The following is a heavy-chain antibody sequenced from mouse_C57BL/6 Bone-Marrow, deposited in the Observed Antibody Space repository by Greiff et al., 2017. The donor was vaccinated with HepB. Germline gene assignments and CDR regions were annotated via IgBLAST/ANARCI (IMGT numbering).Heavy chain of an antibody. CDR2: IYPGSGST. CDR3: ARGGYDYDGFAY. Sequence: QVHVKQPGAELVKPGASVKMSCKASGYTFTSYWINWVKQRPGQGLEWIGDIYPGSGSTNYNEKLKSKATLTVDTSSSTAYMQLSSLTSEDSAVDYCARGGYDYDGFAYWGQGTLVTV. V-gene: IGHV1-55*01. CDR1: GYTFTSYW. J-gene: IGHJ3*01. D-gene: IGHD2-4*01.